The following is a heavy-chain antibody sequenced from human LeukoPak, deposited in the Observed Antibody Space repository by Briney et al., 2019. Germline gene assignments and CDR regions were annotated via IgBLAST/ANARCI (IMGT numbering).Heavy chain of an antibody. J-gene: IGHJ4*02. CDR1: GXTFSSYW. Sequence: GGSLRLSWAASGXTFSSYWMHWVRQAPGKGLVWVLRINSDGSSTSYADSVKGRFTISRDNAKNTLYLQMNSLRAEDTAVYYCARVTDYYDSSGYPDYWGQGTLVTVSS. D-gene: IGHD3-22*01. V-gene: IGHV3-74*01. CDR3: ARVTDYYDSSGYPDY. CDR2: INSDGSST.